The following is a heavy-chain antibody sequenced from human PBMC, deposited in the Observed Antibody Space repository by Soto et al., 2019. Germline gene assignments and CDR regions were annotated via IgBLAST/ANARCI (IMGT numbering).Heavy chain of an antibody. CDR1: GYSFTSYW. CDR2: IYPGDSDT. Sequence: GESLKISCKGSGYSFTSYWIGWVRQMPGKGLEWMGIIYPGDSDTRYSPSFQGQVTISADKSISTAYLQWSSLKASDTAMYYCARHTALEHYYGSGSYGMDVWGQGTTVTVSS. V-gene: IGHV5-51*01. CDR3: ARHTALEHYYGSGSYGMDV. J-gene: IGHJ6*02. D-gene: IGHD3-10*01.